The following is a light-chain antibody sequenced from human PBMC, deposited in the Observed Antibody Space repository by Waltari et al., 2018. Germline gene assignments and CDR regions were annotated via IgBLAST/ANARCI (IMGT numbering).Light chain of an antibody. Sequence: DIQMTQSPSSLSASVGDRVTITCRASQGITNYLAWYQHKPGKVPKLLIYAASTLQSGVQSRFSGSGSGTDFTLTISSLQPEDVATYYCQKYDSAPRTFGKATKLEIK. J-gene: IGKJ1*01. CDR2: AAS. CDR1: QGITNY. CDR3: QKYDSAPRT. V-gene: IGKV1-27*01.